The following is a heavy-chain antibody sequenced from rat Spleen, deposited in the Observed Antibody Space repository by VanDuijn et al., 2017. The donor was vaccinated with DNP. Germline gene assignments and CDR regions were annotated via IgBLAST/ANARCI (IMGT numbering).Heavy chain of an antibody. D-gene: IGHD1-2*01. V-gene: IGHV5-7*01. J-gene: IGHJ2*01. Sequence: EVQLVESGGGLVQPGRSLKLSCAASGFTFSDYNMAWVRQTPKRGLEWVASISYDGSNTYYRDSMKDRFTISRDNAKSTLYLQVDSLRSEDTATYYCARQDYYSGDYWGQGVMVTVSS. CDR3: ARQDYYSGDY. CDR1: GFTFSDYN. CDR2: ISYDGSNT.